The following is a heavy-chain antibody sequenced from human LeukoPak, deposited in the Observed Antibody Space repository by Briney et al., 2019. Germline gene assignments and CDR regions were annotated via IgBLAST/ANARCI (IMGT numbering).Heavy chain of an antibody. Sequence: PGESLRLTCAASGFTFSSHAMSWVRQAPGKGLEWVSAISGSGGSTYYADSVKGRFTISRDNSKNTLYLQMNSLRAEDTAVYYCAKDQWELLGYFDYWGQGTLVTVSS. CDR3: AKDQWELLGYFDY. CDR1: GFTFSSHA. V-gene: IGHV3-23*01. J-gene: IGHJ4*02. D-gene: IGHD1-26*01. CDR2: ISGSGGST.